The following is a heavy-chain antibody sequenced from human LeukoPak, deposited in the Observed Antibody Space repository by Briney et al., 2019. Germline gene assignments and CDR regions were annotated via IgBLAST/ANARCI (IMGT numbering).Heavy chain of an antibody. D-gene: IGHD5-18*01. Sequence: GGSLRLSCAASGFTFSSYWMSWVRQAPGKGLEWVANIKQDGSEKYYVDSEKGRFTISRDNAKNSLYLQMNSLRAEDTAVYYCARDKRIQLWLKELDAFDIWGQGTMVTVSS. V-gene: IGHV3-7*01. CDR1: GFTFSSYW. CDR2: IKQDGSEK. CDR3: ARDKRIQLWLKELDAFDI. J-gene: IGHJ3*02.